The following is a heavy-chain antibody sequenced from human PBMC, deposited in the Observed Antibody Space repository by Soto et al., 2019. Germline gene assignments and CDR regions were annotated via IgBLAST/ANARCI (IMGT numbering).Heavy chain of an antibody. CDR2: IHHSGST. J-gene: IGHJ4*02. CDR1: GVSFSGYF. CDR3: ARRGRNDYGDLYFDY. Sequence: SDTLSLTCAVYGVSFSGYFWSWILQPPGKGLEWIGEIHHSGSTNCNPSLKSRVTISVDTSKNQFSLKLSSVTAADTAVYYCARRGRNDYGDLYFDYWGQGTLVTVSS. V-gene: IGHV4-34*01. D-gene: IGHD4-17*01.